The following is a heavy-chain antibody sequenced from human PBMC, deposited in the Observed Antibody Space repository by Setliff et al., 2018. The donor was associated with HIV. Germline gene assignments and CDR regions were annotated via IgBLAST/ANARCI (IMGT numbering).Heavy chain of an antibody. V-gene: IGHV1-46*01. CDR1: GYTFTSYY. CDR3: AKGYHTEATGRRLANYFDY. CDR2: INPSGGST. D-gene: IGHD6-13*01. Sequence: ASVKVSCKASGYTFTSYYMHWVRQAPGQGLEWMGIINPSGGSTSYAQKFQGRVSMTSDTSTSTVYMEMSNLRSEDTAIYYCAKGYHTEATGRRLANYFDYWGQGTLVTVSS. J-gene: IGHJ4*02.